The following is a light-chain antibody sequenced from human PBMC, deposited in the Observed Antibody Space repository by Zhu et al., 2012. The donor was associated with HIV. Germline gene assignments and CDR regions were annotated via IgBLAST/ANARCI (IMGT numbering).Light chain of an antibody. J-gene: IGKJ2*01. Sequence: DIQMTQSPSTLPASVGDRVTITCRASQSVYKWLAWYQQKPDKAPKLLIYEASNLETGVPSRFSGSGSGTEFTLTISSLQPDDFATYYCQQYDTYSYTFGQGTKLEIK. CDR3: QQYDTYSYT. V-gene: IGKV1-5*03. CDR2: EAS. CDR1: QSVYKW.